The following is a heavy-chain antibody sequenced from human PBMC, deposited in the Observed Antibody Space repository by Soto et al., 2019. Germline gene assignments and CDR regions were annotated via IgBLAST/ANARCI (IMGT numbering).Heavy chain of an antibody. CDR3: ARGLPVVVTAIPKNWFDP. V-gene: IGHV4-34*01. J-gene: IGHJ5*02. CDR1: GGSFSGYY. CDR2: INHSGST. D-gene: IGHD2-21*02. Sequence: SETLSLTCAVYGGSFSGYYWSWIRQPPGKGLEWIGEINHSGSTNYNPSLKSRVTISVDTSKNQFSLKLSSVTAADTAVYYCARGLPVVVTAIPKNWFDPWGQGNLVTVSS.